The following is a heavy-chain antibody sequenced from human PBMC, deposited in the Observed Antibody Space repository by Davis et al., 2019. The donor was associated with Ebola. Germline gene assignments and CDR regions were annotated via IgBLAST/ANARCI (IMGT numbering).Heavy chain of an antibody. Sequence: AGSLRLSCAASGFTFSPYAISWVRQAPATGLEWVSRTSHSGRKTYYASSVKGRPTISRDNSKNTLFLQMNSLRVEDTALYYCAKYMYYDFWTDYAGDYDYGMDVWGKGTTVTVSS. CDR2: TSHSGRKT. J-gene: IGHJ6*04. V-gene: IGHV3-23*01. D-gene: IGHD3-3*01. CDR1: GFTFSPYA. CDR3: AKYMYYDFWTDYAGDYDYGMDV.